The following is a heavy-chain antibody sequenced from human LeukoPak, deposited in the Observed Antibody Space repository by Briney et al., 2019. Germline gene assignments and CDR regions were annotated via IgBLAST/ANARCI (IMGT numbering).Heavy chain of an antibody. CDR2: IYDSENT. D-gene: IGHD4-17*01. J-gene: IGHJ2*01. CDR1: GGSISSDY. CDR3: ARQEGAYGGNRWYFDF. V-gene: IGHV4-59*01. Sequence: PSETLSLTCSVSGGSISSDYWSWIRQPRGKGLEWIGYIYDSENTRYNPSLKSRVSISVDTSKNQLSLKLSSVTAADTAVYYCARQEGAYGGNRWYFDFWGRGTLVVVSS.